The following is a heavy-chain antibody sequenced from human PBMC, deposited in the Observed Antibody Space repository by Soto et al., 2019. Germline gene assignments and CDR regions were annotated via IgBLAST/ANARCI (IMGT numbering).Heavy chain of an antibody. J-gene: IGHJ3*02. CDR2: ISGSGDFT. D-gene: IGHD3-3*01. V-gene: IGHV3-23*01. CDR3: ARGPTIFGVGVDAFDI. CDR1: GFTLSSYA. Sequence: EVQMLESGGGLAQPGGSLRLSCAASGFTLSSYALSWVRQAPGKGLEWVSGISGSGDFTFDADSVRGRFTISRDNSMNTLYLQMNSLRVEDTAVYYCARGPTIFGVGVDAFDIWGQGTMATVSS.